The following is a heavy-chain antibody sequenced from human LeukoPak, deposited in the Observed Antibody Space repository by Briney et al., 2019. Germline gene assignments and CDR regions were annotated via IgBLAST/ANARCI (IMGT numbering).Heavy chain of an antibody. CDR2: INPSGGST. V-gene: IGHV1-46*03. D-gene: IGHD4-17*01. CDR1: GYTFTSYY. Sequence: ASVKVSCKASGYTFTSYYMHWVRQAPGQGLEWMGIINPSGGSTSYAQKFQGRVTMTRDTSTSTVYMELSSLRSEDTAVYYCARQGGGYGDSREDYWFDPWGQGTLVTVSS. J-gene: IGHJ5*02. CDR3: ARQGGGYGDSREDYWFDP.